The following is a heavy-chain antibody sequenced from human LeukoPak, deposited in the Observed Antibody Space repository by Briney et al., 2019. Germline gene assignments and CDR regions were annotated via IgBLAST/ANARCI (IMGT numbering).Heavy chain of an antibody. CDR1: RFTFRDYS. Sequence: GGSLGLSCAASRFTFRDYSMNWVRQAPGKGLEWVSYISTSSSTIYYVDSVKGRFTISRDNAKNSLYLQMNSLRAEDTAVYFCAGHYDSSGYRVDGFDIWGQGTMVTVSS. V-gene: IGHV3-48*01. CDR2: ISTSSSTI. D-gene: IGHD3-22*01. J-gene: IGHJ3*02. CDR3: AGHYDSSGYRVDGFDI.